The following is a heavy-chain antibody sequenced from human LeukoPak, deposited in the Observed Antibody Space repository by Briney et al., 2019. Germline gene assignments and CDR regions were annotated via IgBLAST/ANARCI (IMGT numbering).Heavy chain of an antibody. CDR3: ARLYSDSSGYYPICYFDY. Sequence: SETLSLTCTVSGGAISSSSYYWGWIRQPPGKGLEWSGSIYYSGSTYYNPSLKSRVTISVDTSKNPSSLHLSFVTAADTAVYSCARLYSDSSGYYPICYFDYWGQGTLVTVSS. J-gene: IGHJ4*02. CDR2: IYYSGST. CDR1: GGAISSSSYY. V-gene: IGHV4-39*01. D-gene: IGHD3-22*01.